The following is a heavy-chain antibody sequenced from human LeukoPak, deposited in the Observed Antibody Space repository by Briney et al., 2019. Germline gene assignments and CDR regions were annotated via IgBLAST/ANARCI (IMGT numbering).Heavy chain of an antibody. D-gene: IGHD3-10*01. Sequence: GGSLRLSCAASGSSFITVTMNWVHQDPGTGMEGAAGNCGNIVSIGYADSVKGRFTISRENAKNSMYLQMNSLRAEDTALYYCAKDSSVGSGSYYHYYYGMDVWGQGTTVTVSS. CDR1: GSSFITVT. J-gene: IGHJ6*02. V-gene: IGHV3-9*01. CDR3: AKDSSVGSGSYYHYYYGMDV. CDR2: NCGNIVSI.